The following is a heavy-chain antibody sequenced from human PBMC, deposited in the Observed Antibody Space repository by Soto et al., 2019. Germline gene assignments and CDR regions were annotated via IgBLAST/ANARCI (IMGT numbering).Heavy chain of an antibody. V-gene: IGHV5-10-1*01. Sequence: PGESLKISCKGSGYSFTSYWISWLRQMRGKGLEWMGRIDPSDSYTNYSPSFQGHVTISADKSISTAYLQWSSLKASDTAMYYCARRGYYDFGSGSSHLTRNYGMAVWGQGTRVTLPS. D-gene: IGHD3-3*01. CDR1: GYSFTSYW. J-gene: IGHJ6*01. CDR2: IDPSDSYT. CDR3: ARRGYYDFGSGSSHLTRNYGMAV.